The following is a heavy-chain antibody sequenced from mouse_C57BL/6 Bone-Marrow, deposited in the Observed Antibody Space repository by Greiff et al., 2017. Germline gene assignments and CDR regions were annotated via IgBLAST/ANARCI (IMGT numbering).Heavy chain of an antibody. D-gene: IGHD2-3*01. CDR1: GFTFSSYG. J-gene: IGHJ4*01. CDR3: ARSRWPYYAMDY. Sequence: EVQRVESGGDLVKPGGSLKLSCAASGFTFSSYGMSWVRQTPDKRLEWVATISRGGSYTYYPDSVKGRFTISRDNAKNTLYLQLSSLKSEDTAVYYCARSRWPYYAMDYWGQGTSVTVSA. CDR2: ISRGGSYT. V-gene: IGHV5-6*01.